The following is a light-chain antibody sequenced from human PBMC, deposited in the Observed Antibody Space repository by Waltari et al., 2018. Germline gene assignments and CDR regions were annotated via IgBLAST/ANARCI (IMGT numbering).Light chain of an antibody. CDR2: VNSEGSH. V-gene: IGLV4-69*01. CDR3: QTGGHGTWV. Sequence: QLVLTQSPSASASLGASVKLTCTLSSGHSSNVHAWPQQQPEKGPRYLMKVNSEGSHRKGDEIHDRFSGSSSGAERYLTISSVQSEDEADYYCQTGGHGTWVFGGGTKLTVL. CDR1: SGHSSNV. J-gene: IGLJ3*02.